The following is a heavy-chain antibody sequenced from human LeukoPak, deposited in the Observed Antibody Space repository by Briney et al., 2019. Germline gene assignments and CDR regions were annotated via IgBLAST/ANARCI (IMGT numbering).Heavy chain of an antibody. Sequence: PSETLSLTCTVSGGSIISSSYYWGWIRQPPGKGLEWIGSIYYSGSTYYNPSLRSRVTISVDTSKNQFSLKLSSVTAADTAVYYCARSSEGRYYYDSSGFSYYYYYMDVWGKGTTVTISS. CDR2: IYYSGST. CDR3: ARSSEGRYYYDSSGFSYYYYYMDV. V-gene: IGHV4-39*07. J-gene: IGHJ6*03. D-gene: IGHD3-22*01. CDR1: GGSIISSSYY.